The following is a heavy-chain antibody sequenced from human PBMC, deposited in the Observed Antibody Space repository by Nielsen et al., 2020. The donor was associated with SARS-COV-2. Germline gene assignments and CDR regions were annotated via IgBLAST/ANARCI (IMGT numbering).Heavy chain of an antibody. J-gene: IGHJ5*02. Sequence: GESLKISCAASGFTVSSNYMSWVRQAPGKGLEWVSYISSSSSTIYYADSVKGRFTISRDNAKNSLYLQMNSLRDEDTAVYYCAREGGYGFDPWGQGTLVTVSS. CDR1: GFTVSSNY. V-gene: IGHV3-48*02. CDR2: ISSSSSTI. D-gene: IGHD3-16*01. CDR3: AREGGYGFDP.